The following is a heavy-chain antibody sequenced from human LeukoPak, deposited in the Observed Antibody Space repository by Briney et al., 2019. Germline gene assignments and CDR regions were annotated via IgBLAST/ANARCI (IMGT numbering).Heavy chain of an antibody. CDR1: GYAFTGYY. CDR2: INPNSGGT. V-gene: IGHV1-2*02. J-gene: IGHJ6*02. D-gene: IGHD5-12*01. CDR3: ARVVAYYYGMDV. Sequence: GASLKVSCKASGYAFTGYYIHWVLQAPGQGLEWMGWINPNSGGTNYAQKFQGRVTMTRDTSISTAYMELSRLRSDDTAVYYCARVVAYYYGMDVWGQGTTVTVSS.